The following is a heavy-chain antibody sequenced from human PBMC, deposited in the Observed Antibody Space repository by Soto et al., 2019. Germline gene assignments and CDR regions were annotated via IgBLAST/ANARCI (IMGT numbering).Heavy chain of an antibody. J-gene: IGHJ4*02. CDR2: FYYSGST. V-gene: IGHV4-61*01. D-gene: IGHD1-1*01. CDR1: GGSVSGGSYF. Sequence: QVQLQESGPGLVRPSETLSLTCIVSGGSVSGGSYFWSWVRQPPGKGLEWIGYFYYSGSTKYNPSLKSRVTILEDTSKNQFSLKLNSVTAADTAVYYCAREGRMGTFDYWGQGALVTVSS. CDR3: AREGRMGTFDY.